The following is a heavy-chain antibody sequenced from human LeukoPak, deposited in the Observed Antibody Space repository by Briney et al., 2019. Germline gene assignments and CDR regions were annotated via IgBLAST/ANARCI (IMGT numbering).Heavy chain of an antibody. V-gene: IGHV3-23*01. CDR1: GFTFSSYG. Sequence: GGSLRLSCAASGFTFSSYGMSWVRQAPGKGLEWVSGISGSGGSTYYADSVKGRFTISRDNSKNTGYLQMNSLRAEDTAVYYCANWGDYLNKFDYWGQGTLVTVSS. CDR2: ISGSGGST. D-gene: IGHD4-17*01. J-gene: IGHJ4*02. CDR3: ANWGDYLNKFDY.